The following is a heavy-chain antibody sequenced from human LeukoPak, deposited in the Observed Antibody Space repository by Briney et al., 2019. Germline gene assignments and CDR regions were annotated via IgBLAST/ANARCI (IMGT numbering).Heavy chain of an antibody. CDR1: GYTFTSYG. V-gene: IGHV1-18*01. CDR2: ISAYNGNT. Sequence: GASVKVSCKASGYTFTSYGISWVRQAPGQGLEWMGWISAYNGNTNYAQKLQGRVTMTTDTSTSTAYMELRSLRSDDTAVYYCARVGDPIAVAGTGEDYWGQGTLVTVSS. J-gene: IGHJ4*02. CDR3: ARVGDPIAVAGTGEDY. D-gene: IGHD6-19*01.